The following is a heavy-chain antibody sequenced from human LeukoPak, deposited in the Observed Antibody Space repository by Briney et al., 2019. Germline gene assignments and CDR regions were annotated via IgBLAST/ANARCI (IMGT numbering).Heavy chain of an antibody. D-gene: IGHD1-7*01. CDR1: GGSISSYY. J-gene: IGHJ4*02. CDR2: IYYSGST. V-gene: IGHV4-59*01. CDR3: ARGSRELYYFDY. Sequence: SETLSLTCTVSGGSISSYYWSWIRQPPGKGPEWIGYIYYSGSTKYNPSLKSRVTISVDASKTQFSLKLNSVTAADTAVYYCARGSRELYYFDYWGQGTLVTVSS.